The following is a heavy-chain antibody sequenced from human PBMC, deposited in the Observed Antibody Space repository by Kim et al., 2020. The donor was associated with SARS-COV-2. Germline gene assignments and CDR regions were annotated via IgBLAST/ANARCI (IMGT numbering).Heavy chain of an antibody. J-gene: IGHJ6*02. CDR2: IIPIFGTA. Sequence: SVKVSCKASGGTFSSYAISWVRQAPGQGLEWMGGIIPIFGTANYAQKFQGRVTITADESTSTAYMELSSLRSEDTAVYYCAHIHSSSWPRLYYYYGMDVWGQGTTVTVSS. CDR1: GGTFSSYA. D-gene: IGHD6-13*01. V-gene: IGHV1-69*13. CDR3: AHIHSSSWPRLYYYYGMDV.